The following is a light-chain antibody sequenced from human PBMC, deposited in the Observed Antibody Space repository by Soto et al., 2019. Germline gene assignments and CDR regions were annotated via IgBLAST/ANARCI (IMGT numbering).Light chain of an antibody. V-gene: IGLV2-8*01. Sequence: QSVLTQPPSASGSPGQSVTISCTGTSSDVGGYNYVSWYQQHTGKAPKLMIYEVSKRPSGVPDRFSGSKSGNTASLTVSGLQPEDEDDYYCSSYAVSNHNVVFCGGTKLTVL. CDR2: EVS. CDR1: SSDVGGYNY. J-gene: IGLJ2*01. CDR3: SSYAVSNHNVV.